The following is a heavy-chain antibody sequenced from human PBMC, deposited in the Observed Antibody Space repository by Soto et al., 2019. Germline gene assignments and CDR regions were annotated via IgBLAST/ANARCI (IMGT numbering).Heavy chain of an antibody. V-gene: IGHV3-23*01. CDR2: ISGSGGST. D-gene: IGHD3-9*01. J-gene: IGHJ4*02. CDR1: GFTFSSYG. Sequence: GGSLRLCCAASGFTFSSYGMSWVRQAPGKGLEWVSAISGSGGSTYYADSVKGRFTISRDNSKNTLYLQMNSLRAEDTAVYYCAKEGPTLRYFDWLPSYWGQGTLVTVSS. CDR3: AKEGPTLRYFDWLPSY.